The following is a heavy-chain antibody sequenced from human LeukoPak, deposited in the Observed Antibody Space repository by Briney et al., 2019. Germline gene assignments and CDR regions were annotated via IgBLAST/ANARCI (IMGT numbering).Heavy chain of an antibody. Sequence: SETLSLTCAVYGGSFSGYYWSWIRQPPGKGLEWIGEINHSGSTNYNPSLKSRVTISVDTSKNQLSLKLSSVTAADTAVYYCARQGYSYGYHYYYMDVWGKGTTVTISS. CDR1: GGSFSGYY. CDR2: INHSGST. V-gene: IGHV4-34*01. CDR3: ARQGYSYGYHYYYMDV. D-gene: IGHD5-18*01. J-gene: IGHJ6*03.